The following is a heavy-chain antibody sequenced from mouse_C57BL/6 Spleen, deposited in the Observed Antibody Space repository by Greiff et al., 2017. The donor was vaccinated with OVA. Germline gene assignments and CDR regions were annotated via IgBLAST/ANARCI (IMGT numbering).Heavy chain of an antibody. Sequence: VQLQQSGPELVKPGASVKISCKASGYAFSSSWMNWVKQRPGEGLEWIGRIYPGDGDTNYNGKFKGKATLTADKSSSTAYMKLSSLTSEDSAVYFCARGMGLKDYYAMDYWGQGTSVTVSS. D-gene: IGHD1-3*01. J-gene: IGHJ4*01. V-gene: IGHV1-82*01. CDR3: ARGMGLKDYYAMDY. CDR1: GYAFSSSW. CDR2: IYPGDGDT.